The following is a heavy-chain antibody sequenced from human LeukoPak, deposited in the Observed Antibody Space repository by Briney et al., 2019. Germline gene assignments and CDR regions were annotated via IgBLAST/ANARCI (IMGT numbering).Heavy chain of an antibody. D-gene: IGHD6-13*01. CDR3: ARDLVAAAGRGAWFDP. J-gene: IGHJ5*02. CDR2: IIPIFGTA. Sequence: SVKVSCKASGGTFSSYAISWVRPAPGKGRAWMEGIIPIFGTANYAQKFQGRVTITADESTSTAYMELSSLRSEDTAVYYCARDLVAAAGRGAWFDPWGQGTLVTVSS. V-gene: IGHV1-69*13. CDR1: GGTFSSYA.